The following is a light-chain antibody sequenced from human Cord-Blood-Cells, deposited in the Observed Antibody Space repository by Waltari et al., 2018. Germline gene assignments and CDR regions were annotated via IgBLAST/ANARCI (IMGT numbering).Light chain of an antibody. CDR3: CSYAGSYV. CDR2: DVS. J-gene: IGLJ1*01. Sequence: QSALTQPRSVSGSPGQSVTIPCTGTSSDVGGDNYVSWYQQHPGKAPKLMIYDVSKRPSGVPDRFSGSKSGNTASLTISGLQAEDEADYYCCSYAGSYVFGTGTKVTVL. CDR1: SSDVGGDNY. V-gene: IGLV2-11*01.